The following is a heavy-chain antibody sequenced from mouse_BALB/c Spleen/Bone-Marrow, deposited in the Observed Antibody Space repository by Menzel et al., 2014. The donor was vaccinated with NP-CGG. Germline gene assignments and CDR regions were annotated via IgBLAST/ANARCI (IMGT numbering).Heavy chain of an antibody. CDR3: ARDYYGSLYAMDY. D-gene: IGHD1-1*01. CDR1: GFSLTSYG. V-gene: IGHV2-9*02. Sequence: VMLVESGPGLVAPSQSLSITCTVSGFSLTSYGVHWVRQPPGKGLEWLGVIWAGGSTNYNSALMSRLSISKDNSKSLVFLKMNSLQTDDTAMYYCARDYYGSLYAMDYWGQGTSVTVSS. J-gene: IGHJ4*01. CDR2: IWAGGST.